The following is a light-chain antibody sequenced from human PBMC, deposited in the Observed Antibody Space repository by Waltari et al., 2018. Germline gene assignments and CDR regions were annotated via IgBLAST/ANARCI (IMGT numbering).Light chain of an antibody. CDR2: AAS. CDR3: QHYDPSSFFP. Sequence: EFVLTQSPGTLSLSPGERASLSCRASQTIRSSYLAWYQQKPGQSPRLLLYAASNRARGIPDRFGGSGSGTDFTLTISRLEPEDFAVYFCQHYDPSSFFPFGPGTRVEIK. J-gene: IGKJ3*01. V-gene: IGKV3-20*01. CDR1: QTIRSSY.